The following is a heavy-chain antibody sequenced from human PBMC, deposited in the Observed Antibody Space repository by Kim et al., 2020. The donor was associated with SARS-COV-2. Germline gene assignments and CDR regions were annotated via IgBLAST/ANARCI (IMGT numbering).Heavy chain of an antibody. CDR2: ISYDGSNK. Sequence: GGSLRLSCAASGFTFSSYAMHWVRQAPGKGLEWVAVISYDGSNKYYADSVKGRFTISRDNSKNTLYLQMNSLRAEDTAVYYCARVYGDYYYYYYGMDVWGQGTTVTVSS. V-gene: IGHV3-30-3*01. J-gene: IGHJ6*02. CDR3: ARVYGDYYYYYYGMDV. CDR1: GFTFSSYA. D-gene: IGHD4-17*01.